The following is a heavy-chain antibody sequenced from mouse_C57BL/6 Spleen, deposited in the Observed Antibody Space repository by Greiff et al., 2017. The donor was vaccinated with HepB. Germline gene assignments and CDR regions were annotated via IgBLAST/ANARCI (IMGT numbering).Heavy chain of an antibody. CDR1: GYTFTSYW. CDR2: IDPSDSYT. J-gene: IGHJ2*01. V-gene: IGHV1-50*01. Sequence: QVQLQQPGAELVKPGASVKLSCKASGYTFTSYWMQWVKQRPGQGLEWIGEIDPSDSYTNYNQKFKGKATLTVDTSSSTAYMQLSSLTSEDSAVYYCARQAYYSNPHFDDWGQGTTLTVSS. CDR3: ARQAYYSNPHFDD. D-gene: IGHD2-5*01.